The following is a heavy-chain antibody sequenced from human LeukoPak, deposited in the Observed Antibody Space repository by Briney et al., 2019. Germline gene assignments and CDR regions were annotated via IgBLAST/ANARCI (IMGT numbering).Heavy chain of an antibody. CDR1: GGSIGSGDYY. D-gene: IGHD2-2*01. CDR2: IYYSGST. Sequence: SETLSLTCILSGGSIGSGDYYWGWIRQPPGQGLEWIGYIYYSGSTDYNPSLKSRVTISVDTSKNQFSLKLSSVTAADTAVYYCARTQHCSSTSCPHGLDSWGQGTLVTVSS. V-gene: IGHV4-30-4*01. J-gene: IGHJ4*02. CDR3: ARTQHCSSTSCPHGLDS.